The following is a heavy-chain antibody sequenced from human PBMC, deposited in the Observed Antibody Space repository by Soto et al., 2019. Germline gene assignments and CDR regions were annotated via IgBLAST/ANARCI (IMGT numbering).Heavy chain of an antibody. V-gene: IGHV3-48*03. CDR3: ARGANGIDRLDH. J-gene: IGHJ5*02. CDR2: ISSSSDFI. Sequence: EVHLVESGGGLVQAGGSLRLSCEVSGFTFRSYEMHWVRQAPGKGLEWLSYISSSSDFIYYSESVKGRFTISRDNANNSLYLQMNRLRAADTAIYYCARGANGIDRLDHWGQGAPVTVSS. D-gene: IGHD5-12*01. CDR1: GFTFRSYE.